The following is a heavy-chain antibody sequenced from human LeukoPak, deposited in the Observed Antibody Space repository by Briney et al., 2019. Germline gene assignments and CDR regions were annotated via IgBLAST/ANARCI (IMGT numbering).Heavy chain of an antibody. Sequence: GGSLRLSCAASGYTFSTYWMHWVRQAPGKGLVWVSRINSDGSSTSYADSVKGRFTISRDNAKNTLYLQMNSLRADDTAVYYCARVRYSSSSNYMDVWGKGTTVTVSS. J-gene: IGHJ6*03. CDR2: INSDGSST. D-gene: IGHD6-13*01. CDR1: GYTFSTYW. V-gene: IGHV3-74*01. CDR3: ARVRYSSSSNYMDV.